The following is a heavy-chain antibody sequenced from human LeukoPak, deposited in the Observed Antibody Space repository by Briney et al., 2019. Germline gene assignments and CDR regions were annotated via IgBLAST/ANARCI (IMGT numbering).Heavy chain of an antibody. CDR3: AREGYDSWTGYYTFDN. V-gene: IGHV4-59*01. J-gene: IGHJ4*02. CDR1: GGSISGYF. CDR2: IYYSGST. Sequence: SETLSLTCTVSGGSISGYFWNWIRQPPGKGLEWIGNIYYSGSTKYNPSLTNGVTISVDTSKNQISLKLSAVTAADTAVYYCAREGYDSWTGYYTFDNWGQGTLVTVSS. D-gene: IGHD3-3*01.